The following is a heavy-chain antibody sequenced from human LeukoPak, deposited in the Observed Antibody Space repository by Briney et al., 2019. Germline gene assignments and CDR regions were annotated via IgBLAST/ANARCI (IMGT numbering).Heavy chain of an antibody. V-gene: IGHV4-59*01. D-gene: IGHD2-2*01. CDR2: IHYSGST. Sequence: SETLSLTCTVSDDSISGYYWSWIRQPPGKGLEWIGYIHYSGSTNYNPSLESRVTISVDTSKNQFSLKLNSVTAADTAVYYCARDKGYCSSTSCYGLDYWGQGTLVTVSS. CDR3: ARDKGYCSSTSCYGLDY. J-gene: IGHJ4*02. CDR1: DDSISGYY.